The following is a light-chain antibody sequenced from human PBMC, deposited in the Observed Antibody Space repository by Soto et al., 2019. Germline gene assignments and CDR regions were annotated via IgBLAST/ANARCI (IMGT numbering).Light chain of an antibody. Sequence: EIVLTQSPGTLSLSPEERATLSCRGSQSVSSSYLAWYQQKPGQAPRLLIYGASSRATGIPDRFSGSGSGTDYTLTISRLEPEDFAVYYCQQYGSSPRITFGPGTKVDIK. V-gene: IGKV3-20*01. CDR2: GAS. CDR3: QQYGSSPRIT. CDR1: QSVSSSY. J-gene: IGKJ3*01.